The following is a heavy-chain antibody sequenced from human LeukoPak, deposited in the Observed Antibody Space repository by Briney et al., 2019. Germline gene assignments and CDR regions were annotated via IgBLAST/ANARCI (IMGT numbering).Heavy chain of an antibody. Sequence: GGSLRLSCAASGFTFGSYGMSWVRQAPGKGLEWVSAISGSGGVTYYADSVKGRFTISRDNSKNTLFLQMNSLRAEDTAVYYCAKDGLIVGATLLDYWGQGTLVTVSS. CDR2: ISGSGGVT. CDR1: GFTFGSYG. D-gene: IGHD1-26*01. J-gene: IGHJ4*02. CDR3: AKDGLIVGATLLDY. V-gene: IGHV3-23*01.